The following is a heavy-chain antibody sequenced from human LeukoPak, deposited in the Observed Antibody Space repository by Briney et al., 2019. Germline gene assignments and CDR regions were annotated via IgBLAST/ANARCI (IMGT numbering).Heavy chain of an antibody. V-gene: IGHV4-59*01. CDR3: ARVIGSSWYNWFDP. Sequence: SETLSLTCTVSGGSISSYDWSWIRQPPGKGLEWIGYIYYSGSTNYNPSLKSRVTISVDTPKNQFSLKLSSVTAADTAVYYCARVIGSSWYNWFDPWGQGTLVTVSS. CDR2: IYYSGST. CDR1: GGSISSYD. J-gene: IGHJ5*02. D-gene: IGHD6-13*01.